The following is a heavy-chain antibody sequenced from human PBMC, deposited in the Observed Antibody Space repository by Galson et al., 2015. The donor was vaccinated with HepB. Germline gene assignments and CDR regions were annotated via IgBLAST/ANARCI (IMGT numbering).Heavy chain of an antibody. Sequence: SVKVSCKASGYTFTTNAISWVRQAPGQGLEWMGWISANSGNTKYAQNLQGRVTLTRDTSTSTAYLELRSLRSDDTAAYYCARDRDYRFGYWGQGTLVTVSS. V-gene: IGHV1-18*04. CDR2: ISANSGNT. D-gene: IGHD4/OR15-4a*01. CDR1: GYTFTTNA. CDR3: ARDRDYRFGY. J-gene: IGHJ4*02.